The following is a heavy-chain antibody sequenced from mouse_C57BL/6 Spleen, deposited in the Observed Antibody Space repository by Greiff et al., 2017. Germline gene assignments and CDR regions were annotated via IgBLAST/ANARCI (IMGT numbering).Heavy chain of an antibody. CDR3: ARRGTTVVATGYWYFDV. CDR2: IDPSDSYT. Sequence: QVQLQQPGAELVLPGASVKLSCKASGYTFTSYWMHWVKQRPGQGLEWIGEIDPSDSYTNYNQKFKGKSTLTVDKSSSTAYMQLSSLTSEDSAVYYCARRGTTVVATGYWYFDVWGTGTTVTVSS. J-gene: IGHJ1*03. CDR1: GYTFTSYW. D-gene: IGHD1-1*01. V-gene: IGHV1-69*01.